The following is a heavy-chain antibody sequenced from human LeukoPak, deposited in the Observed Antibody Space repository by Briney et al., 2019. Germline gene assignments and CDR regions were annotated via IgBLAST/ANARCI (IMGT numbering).Heavy chain of an antibody. CDR2: IYPGGRT. Sequence: GGSLRLSCAASGFTVGSNYMNWVRQAPGRGLKWVSIIYPGGRTHYADSVKGRFTISRDNSNNTLYLQMNSLRAEDTAVYYCVVWGKAVAGRRKNWFDPWGQGTLVTVSS. D-gene: IGHD6-19*01. J-gene: IGHJ5*02. CDR1: GFTVGSNY. V-gene: IGHV3-66*01. CDR3: VVWGKAVAGRRKNWFDP.